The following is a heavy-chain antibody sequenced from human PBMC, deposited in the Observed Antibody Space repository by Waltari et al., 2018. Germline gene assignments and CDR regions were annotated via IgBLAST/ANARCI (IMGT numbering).Heavy chain of an antibody. CDR2: INTDGSST. J-gene: IGHJ3*02. Sequence: EVQLVESGGGLVQPGESLRLSCAASGFTFSSYWMHCVRQAPGKVLAVVYGINTDGSSTSYADSVMGRSTISIDNAKNTLYLQMNSLTVDDTAVYYCAELSSSAFHIWGQGTMVTVSS. D-gene: IGHD1-7*01. V-gene: IGHV3-74*01. CDR3: AELSSSAFHI. CDR1: GFTFSSYW.